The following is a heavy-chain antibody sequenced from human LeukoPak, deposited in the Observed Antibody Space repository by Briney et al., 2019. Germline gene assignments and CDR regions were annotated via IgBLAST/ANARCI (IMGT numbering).Heavy chain of an antibody. J-gene: IGHJ1*01. V-gene: IGHV3-21*01. CDR2: ISSSSSYI. CDR1: GFTFSSYS. Sequence: PGGSLRLSCAASGFTFSSYSMNWVRQAPGKGLEWVSSISSSSSYIYYADSVKGRFTISRDNAKNSLYLQMNSLRAEDTAVYYCARGGGLRWYIATNAEYFQHWGQGTLVTVSS. D-gene: IGHD4-23*01. CDR3: ARGGGLRWYIATNAEYFQH.